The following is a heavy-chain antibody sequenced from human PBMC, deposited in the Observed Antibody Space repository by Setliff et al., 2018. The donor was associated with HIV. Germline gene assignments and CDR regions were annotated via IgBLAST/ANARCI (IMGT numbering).Heavy chain of an antibody. D-gene: IGHD2-2*01. V-gene: IGHV3-48*04. CDR1: GFNFKPYG. CDR2: IGSRNHGI. Sequence: GGSLRLSCAASGFNFKPYGMTWVRQAPGKGLDWVAHIGSRNHGIHDTASVQGRFTVSRDNANNLLFLQMNNLRVEDTAVYFCASPSFCSSTSCHADPHFYMEVWGKGTSVTVSS. CDR3: ASPSFCSSTSCHADPHFYMEV. J-gene: IGHJ6*03.